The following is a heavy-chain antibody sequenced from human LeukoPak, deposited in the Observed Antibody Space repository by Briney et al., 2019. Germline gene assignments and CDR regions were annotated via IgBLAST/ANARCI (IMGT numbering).Heavy chain of an antibody. Sequence: GGSLRLSCAASGFTFDDYAMHWVRHAPGKGLEWVSGISWNSGSIGYADSVKGRFTISRDNAKNSLYLQMDSLRAEDTALYYCAKDLMLLGYCSGGSCSAFDYWGQGTLVTVSS. CDR1: GFTFDDYA. CDR3: AKDLMLLGYCSGGSCSAFDY. V-gene: IGHV3-9*01. D-gene: IGHD2-15*01. J-gene: IGHJ4*02. CDR2: ISWNSGSI.